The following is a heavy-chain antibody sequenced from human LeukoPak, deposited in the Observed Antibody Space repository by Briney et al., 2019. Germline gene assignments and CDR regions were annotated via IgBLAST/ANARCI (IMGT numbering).Heavy chain of an antibody. D-gene: IGHD2-2*01. V-gene: IGHV4-4*07. J-gene: IGHJ4*02. CDR3: ARKAGNYQLTPLDY. CDR1: GGSISSYY. CDR2: IYTSGST. Sequence: PSETLSLTCTVSGGSISSYYWSWIRQPAGKGLEWIGRIYTSGSTNYNPSLKSRVTMSVDTSKNQFSLKLSSVTAADTAVYYCARKAGNYQLTPLDYWGQGTLVTVSS.